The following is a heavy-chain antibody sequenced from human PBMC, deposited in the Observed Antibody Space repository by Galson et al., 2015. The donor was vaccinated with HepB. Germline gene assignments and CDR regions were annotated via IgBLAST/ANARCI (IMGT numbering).Heavy chain of an antibody. CDR1: GFTFSSYD. Sequence: SLRLSCAASGFTFSSYDMHWVRQATGKGLEWVSAIGTAGDPYYPGSVKGRSTISRENAKNSLYLQMNSLRAGDTAVYYCARDQPTMVRGVTGLYYYYYYGMDVWGQGTTVTVSS. CDR3: ARDQPTMVRGVTGLYYYYYYGMDV. V-gene: IGHV3-13*05. CDR2: IGTAGDP. D-gene: IGHD3-10*01. J-gene: IGHJ6*02.